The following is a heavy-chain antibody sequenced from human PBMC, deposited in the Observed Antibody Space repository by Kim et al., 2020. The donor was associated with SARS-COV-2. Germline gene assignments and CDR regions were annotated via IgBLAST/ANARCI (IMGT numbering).Heavy chain of an antibody. J-gene: IGHJ3*02. CDR2: ISGTGTIT. Sequence: GGSLRLSCATSGFTLSLYSMNWVRQSPGKGLEWVSHISGTGTITKHADSVRGRFTISRDNAKNSLFLQMNGLRAEDTAVYYCVREHYWAFDIWGYGAMVT. CDR1: GFTLSLYS. CDR3: VREHYWAFDI. D-gene: IGHD2-15*01. V-gene: IGHV3-48*04.